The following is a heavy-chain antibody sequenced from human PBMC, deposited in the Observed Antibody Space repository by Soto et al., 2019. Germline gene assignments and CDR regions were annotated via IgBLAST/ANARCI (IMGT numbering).Heavy chain of an antibody. CDR1: GYSISSGYY. J-gene: IGHJ4*02. Sequence: SETLSLTCAVSGYSISSGYYWGWIRRPPGKGLEWIGSIYHSGSTYYHPSLKSRVTISVDTSKNQFSLKRSSVTAADTAVDYCARDLGSSGYYLPFDYWGQGTLVTVSS. D-gene: IGHD3-22*01. V-gene: IGHV4-38-2*02. CDR2: IYHSGST. CDR3: ARDLGSSGYYLPFDY.